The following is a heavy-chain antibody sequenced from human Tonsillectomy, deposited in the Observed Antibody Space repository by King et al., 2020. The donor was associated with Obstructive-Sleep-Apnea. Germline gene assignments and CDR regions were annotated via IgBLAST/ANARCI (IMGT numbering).Heavy chain of an antibody. D-gene: IGHD6-13*01. CDR1: GYSFTSYA. Sequence: QLVQSGSELKTPGASVKVSCKASGYSFTSYAMNWVRQAPGQGLEGMGRINTNTGNPTYALGFTGRFVFSLDTSGSTAYLQISSLKAEDTAVYYCARMVYSSSWYRFFDSWGQGTLVTVSS. CDR3: ARMVYSSSWYRFFDS. CDR2: INTNTGNP. J-gene: IGHJ4*02. V-gene: IGHV7-4-1*02.